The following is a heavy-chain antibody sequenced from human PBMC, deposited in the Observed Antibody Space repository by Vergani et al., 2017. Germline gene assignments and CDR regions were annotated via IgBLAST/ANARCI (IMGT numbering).Heavy chain of an antibody. CDR1: GFPLSNYD. D-gene: IGHD4/OR15-4a*01. CDR2: IQFDGSNQ. CDR3: AKHFRGWCIDY. J-gene: IGHJ4*02. Sequence: QVQLVESGGGVVQRGGSLRLSCSTSGFPLSNYDLQWIRQGPGKGLEFVAFIQFDGSNQYYADSVKGRFTLSRDFSKNTLYLQRNSLRTDDTATYYCAKHFRGWCIDYWWQGSQVIVSS. V-gene: IGHV3-30*02.